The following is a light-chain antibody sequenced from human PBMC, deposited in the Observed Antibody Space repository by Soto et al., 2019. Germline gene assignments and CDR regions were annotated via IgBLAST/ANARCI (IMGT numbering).Light chain of an antibody. V-gene: IGKV1-5*03. CDR1: KSVNSW. Sequence: DIQMTQSPSTLSASVGDRVTITCRASKSVNSWLAWFQQKPGKAPKLLITVASTLESGVPSRFSGSGSGTEFTLTINSLQPDDFATYYCQQYDSFPRTFGQGTKVEVK. J-gene: IGKJ1*01. CDR2: VAS. CDR3: QQYDSFPRT.